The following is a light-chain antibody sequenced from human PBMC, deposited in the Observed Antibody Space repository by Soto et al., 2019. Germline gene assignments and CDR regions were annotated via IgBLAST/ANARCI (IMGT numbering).Light chain of an antibody. CDR2: GAS. Sequence: EIVRTQSPATLCVSPGERATLSCRASRSITNRLGWYQQKPGQTPRLLVYGASTRATGVPARFSGSGSGTEFTLTISSLQSEDFAVYYCQQYSEWPLTFGGGTKVEIK. V-gene: IGKV3-15*01. J-gene: IGKJ4*01. CDR1: RSITNR. CDR3: QQYSEWPLT.